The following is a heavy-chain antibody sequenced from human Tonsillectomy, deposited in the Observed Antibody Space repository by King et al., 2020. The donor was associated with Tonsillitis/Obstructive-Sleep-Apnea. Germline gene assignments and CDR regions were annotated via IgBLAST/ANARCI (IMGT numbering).Heavy chain of an antibody. CDR2: TYYRSKWYN. D-gene: IGHD5/OR15-5a*01. CDR1: GDSVSSNSAA. J-gene: IGHJ3*02. Sequence: VQLQQSGPGLVKPSQTLSLTCAISGDSVSSNSAAWTWIRQSPSRGLEWLGRTYYRSKWYNDYAVSVKNRITINPDTSKNQFSLQLNSVTPEDTAVYSGAREDGSVYPGLDAFHIWAQGTMVTVSS. V-gene: IGHV6-1*01. CDR3: AREDGSVYPGLDAFHI.